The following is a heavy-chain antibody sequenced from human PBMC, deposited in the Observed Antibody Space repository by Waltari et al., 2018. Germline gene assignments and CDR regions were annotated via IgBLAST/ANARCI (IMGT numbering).Heavy chain of an antibody. J-gene: IGHJ4*02. Sequence: QVQLEESGGGVVQPGSSLTLSCAASGFTFSNYPMHWVRQAPGKGLQWVATIWYDGGGKHFADSVKGRFSISRDNSKNTLSLQMNSLRVEDTAVYYCAREKVLPSAMLDYWGQGTRVTVSS. V-gene: IGHV3-33*08. CDR2: IWYDGGGK. D-gene: IGHD2-2*01. CDR3: AREKVLPSAMLDY. CDR1: GFTFSNYP.